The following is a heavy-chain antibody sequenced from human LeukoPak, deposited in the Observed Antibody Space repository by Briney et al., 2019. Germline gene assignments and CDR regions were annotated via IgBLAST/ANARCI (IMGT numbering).Heavy chain of an antibody. CDR2: INANSGGT. Sequence: ASVKVSCKASGYTFTDYYIQWVRQAPGQGLEWMGWINANSGGTNYAQKFQGRVTMTRDTSISTGYMELSRLRSDDTAVYYCAGANWAAGDPFDYWGQGTLVTVSS. V-gene: IGHV1-2*02. D-gene: IGHD7-27*01. J-gene: IGHJ4*02. CDR3: AGANWAAGDPFDY. CDR1: GYTFTDYY.